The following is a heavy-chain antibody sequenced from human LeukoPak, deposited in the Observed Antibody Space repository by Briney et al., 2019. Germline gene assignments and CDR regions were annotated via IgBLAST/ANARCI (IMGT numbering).Heavy chain of an antibody. CDR1: GGSISSGSYY. CDR3: ARVKMAGTGGDC. D-gene: IGHD6-19*01. J-gene: IGHJ4*02. CDR2: IYTSGST. V-gene: IGHV4-61*02. Sequence: SETLSLTCTVSGGSISSGSYYWSWIRQPAGKGLEWIGRIYTSGSTNYNPSLKSRVTISVDTSKNQFSLKLSSVTAADTAVYYCARVKMAGTGGDCWGQGTLVTVSS.